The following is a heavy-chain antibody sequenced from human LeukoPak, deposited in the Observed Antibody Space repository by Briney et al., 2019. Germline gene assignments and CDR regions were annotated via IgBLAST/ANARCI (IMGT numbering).Heavy chain of an antibody. CDR3: ARSLFPSGSAFDI. D-gene: IGHD1-26*01. V-gene: IGHV1-69*04. Sequence: SVKVSCKASGGTFSSYAISWVRQAPGQGLEWMGRIIPIFGIANYAQKFQGRVTITADKSTSTAYMELSSLRSEDTAVYYCARSLFPSGSAFDIWGQGIMVTVSS. CDR1: GGTFSSYA. J-gene: IGHJ3*02. CDR2: IIPIFGIA.